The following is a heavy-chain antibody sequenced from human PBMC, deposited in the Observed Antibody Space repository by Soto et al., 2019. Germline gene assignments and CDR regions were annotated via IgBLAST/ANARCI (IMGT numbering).Heavy chain of an antibody. Sequence: SETLSLTCTVSGGSISSYYWSWIRQPPGKGLEWIGYIYYSGSTNYNPSLKSRVTIPVDTSKNQFSLKLSSVTAADTAVYYCARGSPDFWSGYYTIAFQHWGQGTLVTVSS. J-gene: IGHJ1*01. V-gene: IGHV4-59*01. CDR1: GGSISSYY. CDR3: ARGSPDFWSGYYTIAFQH. CDR2: IYYSGST. D-gene: IGHD3-3*01.